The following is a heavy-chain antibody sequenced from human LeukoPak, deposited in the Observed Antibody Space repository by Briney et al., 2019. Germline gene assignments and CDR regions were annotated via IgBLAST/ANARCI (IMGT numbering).Heavy chain of an antibody. Sequence: GGSLRLSCAASGFTFGSYSMNWVRQAQGKGLEWVSSISSSSSYIYYADSVKGRFTISRDNAKNSLYLQMNSLRAEDTAVYYCARGRYDFWSGYYTFDYWGQGTLVTVSS. CDR2: ISSSSSYI. CDR1: GFTFGSYS. J-gene: IGHJ4*02. D-gene: IGHD3-3*01. CDR3: ARGRYDFWSGYYTFDY. V-gene: IGHV3-21*01.